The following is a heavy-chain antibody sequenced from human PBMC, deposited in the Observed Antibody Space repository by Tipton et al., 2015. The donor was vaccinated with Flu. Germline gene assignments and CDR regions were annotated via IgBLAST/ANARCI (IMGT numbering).Heavy chain of an antibody. CDR1: GDSVRSGIYS. J-gene: IGHJ3*02. CDR3: ARGGYYDSSGYLEDAFDI. V-gene: IGHV4-30-2*01. Sequence: TLSLTCVVSGDSVRSGIYSWSWLRQPPGKGLEWLGYIYHTGGSYSNPSFKSRVSISVDKSKNQFSLKLSSVTAADTAEYYCARGGYYDSSGYLEDAFDIWGQGTMVTVSS. CDR2: IYHTGGS. D-gene: IGHD3-22*01.